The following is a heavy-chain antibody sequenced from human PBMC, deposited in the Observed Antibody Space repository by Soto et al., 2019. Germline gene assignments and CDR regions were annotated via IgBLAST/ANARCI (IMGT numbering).Heavy chain of an antibody. V-gene: IGHV4-30-2*01. CDR3: PRVPYS. CDR1: GGSISSGGYS. Sequence: SETLSLTCAVSGGSISSGGYSWSWIRQPPGKGLEWIGYIYHSGSTYYNPSLKSRVTISVDRSKNQFSLKLSSVTAAVTAVYYCPRVPYSSAQRSLVLVSS. CDR2: IYHSGST. J-gene: IGHJ5*01.